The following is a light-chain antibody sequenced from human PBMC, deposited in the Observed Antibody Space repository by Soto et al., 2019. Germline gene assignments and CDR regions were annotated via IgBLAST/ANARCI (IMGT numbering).Light chain of an antibody. CDR1: SIDIAPYNY. Sequence: QSVLTQPASVSGSPGQSLTISCTGTSIDIAPYNYVSWYQQHPGKAPKLIIYEVSYRPSGISNRFSGSKSGNTASLTISGLQAEDEADYYCFSYTSSTAYVFGTGTKVTVL. CDR3: FSYTSSTAYV. V-gene: IGLV2-14*01. CDR2: EVS. J-gene: IGLJ1*01.